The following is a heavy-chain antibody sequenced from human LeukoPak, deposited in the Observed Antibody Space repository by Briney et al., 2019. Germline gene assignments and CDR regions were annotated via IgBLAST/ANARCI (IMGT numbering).Heavy chain of an antibody. CDR3: VRETATDYYDSSGYYRQTEVFDA. CDR1: GGSVRSDSYY. CDR2: VYYSGST. V-gene: IGHV4-61*01. D-gene: IGHD3-22*01. J-gene: IGHJ3*01. Sequence: SETLSLTCTVSGGSVRSDSYYWSWIRQPPGKGLEWIGYVYYSGSTNYNPSLKSRVTISVDTSKNQFSLKLRSVTAADTAVYYCVRETATDYYDSSGYYRQTEVFDAWGQGTMVTVSS.